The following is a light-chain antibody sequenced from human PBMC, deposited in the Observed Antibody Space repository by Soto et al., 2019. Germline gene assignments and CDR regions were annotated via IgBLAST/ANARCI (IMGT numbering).Light chain of an antibody. J-gene: IGKJ4*01. CDR2: WAS. Sequence: DIVMTQSPDSLAVSLGERATINCKSSQGVLNSSNNKNYLTWYQQKPGQPPKLLIYWASTRESGVPDRFSGSGSGTDFTLTIRALQPEDFATYYCQQLSRYPLTFGGGTKVDIK. CDR1: QGVLNSSNNKNY. CDR3: QQLSRYPLT. V-gene: IGKV4-1*01.